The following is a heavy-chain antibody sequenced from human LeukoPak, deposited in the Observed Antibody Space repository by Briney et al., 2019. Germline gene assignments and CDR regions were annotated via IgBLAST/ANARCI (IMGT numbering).Heavy chain of an antibody. CDR1: GFTFSSYW. V-gene: IGHV3-7*01. CDR2: IKQDGSEK. D-gene: IGHD5-18*01. J-gene: IGHJ4*02. CDR3: ARDSGEEYSYGSYALLDY. Sequence: PGGSLRLSCAASGFTFSSYWMSWVRQAPGKGLEWVANIKQDGSEKYYVDSVKGRFTISRDNAKNSLYLQMNSLRAEDTAVYYCARDSGEEYSYGSYALLDYWGQGTLVTVSS.